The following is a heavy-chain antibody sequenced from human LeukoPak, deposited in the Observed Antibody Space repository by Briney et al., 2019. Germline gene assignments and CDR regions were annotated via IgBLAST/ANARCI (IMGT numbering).Heavy chain of an antibody. D-gene: IGHD3-10*01. CDR1: GGSISSYY. V-gene: IGHV4-59*08. Sequence: PSETLSLTCTVSGGSISSYYWSWIRQPAGKGRESLRYIYYSGSTNYNPSLKSRVTISVDTSKNQFSLKLSSVTAADTAVYYCARHDPYGSGSYYPFWFDPWGQGTLVTVSS. CDR2: IYYSGST. CDR3: ARHDPYGSGSYYPFWFDP. J-gene: IGHJ5*02.